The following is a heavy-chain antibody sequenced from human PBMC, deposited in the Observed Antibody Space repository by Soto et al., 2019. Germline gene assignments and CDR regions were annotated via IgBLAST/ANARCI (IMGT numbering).Heavy chain of an antibody. J-gene: IGHJ4*02. Sequence: QVQLVESGGGVVQPGRSLRLSCAASGFTFSSYGMHWVRQAPGKGLEWVAVIWYDGSNKYYADSVKGRFTISRDNSKNTLYLQMNSLRAEDTAVYYCASFSDGDYGFKPDYWGQGTLVTVSS. CDR3: ASFSDGDYGFKPDY. V-gene: IGHV3-33*01. D-gene: IGHD4-17*01. CDR2: IWYDGSNK. CDR1: GFTFSSYG.